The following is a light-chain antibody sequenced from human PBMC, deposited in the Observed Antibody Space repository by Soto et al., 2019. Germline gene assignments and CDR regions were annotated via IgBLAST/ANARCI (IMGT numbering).Light chain of an antibody. V-gene: IGKV1-5*03. CDR3: QQYNSYSALT. J-gene: IGKJ4*01. CDR2: KAS. Sequence: DIQMTQSPSTLSASVGDRVTITCRASQSISSWLAWYQQKPGQAPKLLIYKASNLESGVPSRFSGSGSGTEFTLTISSLQPDDFATYYCQQYNSYSALTFGGGTKVEIK. CDR1: QSISSW.